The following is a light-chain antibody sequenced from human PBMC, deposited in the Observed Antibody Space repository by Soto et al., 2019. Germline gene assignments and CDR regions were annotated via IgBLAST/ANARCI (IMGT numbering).Light chain of an antibody. CDR3: QQYGSSGT. CDR1: QSVSNNY. V-gene: IGKV3-20*01. CDR2: GAS. Sequence: EIVLTQSPCTLSLSAGERATLSCRASQSVSNNYLAWYQQKPGHAPSLLIYGASNRATGIPDRFSGSGSGTDFTLTISRLEPEDFAVYYCQQYGSSGTFGQGTKVDIK. J-gene: IGKJ1*01.